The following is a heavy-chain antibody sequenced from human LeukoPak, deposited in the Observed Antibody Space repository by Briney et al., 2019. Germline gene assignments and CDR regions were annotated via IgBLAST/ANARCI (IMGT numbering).Heavy chain of an antibody. CDR1: GYTFTSYY. Sequence: ASVKVSCKASGYTFTSYYMHWVRQAPGQGLEWMGWINPNSGGTNYAQKFQGRVTMTRDTSISTAYMELSRLKSDDTAVYYCARDGIAAAGISGAYYMDVWGKGTTVTISS. D-gene: IGHD6-13*01. CDR3: ARDGIAAAGISGAYYMDV. V-gene: IGHV1-2*02. CDR2: INPNSGGT. J-gene: IGHJ6*03.